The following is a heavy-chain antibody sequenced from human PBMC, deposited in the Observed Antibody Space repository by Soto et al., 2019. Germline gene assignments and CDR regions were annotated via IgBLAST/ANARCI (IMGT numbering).Heavy chain of an antibody. CDR2: IWSDGSSK. V-gene: IGHV3-33*01. D-gene: IGHD2-2*01. CDR1: GISFRNSG. J-gene: IGHJ4*02. CDR3: ARDKGVTSLDY. Sequence: QVQLVQSEGGVVQPGRSLRLSCVMSGISFRNSGMHWVRQAPGKGLEWVAMIWSDGSSKFYADSVQGRFTISRDNSMDTLYLQMTSLRPEDTAIYYCARDKGVTSLDYGGQGTLVTVSS.